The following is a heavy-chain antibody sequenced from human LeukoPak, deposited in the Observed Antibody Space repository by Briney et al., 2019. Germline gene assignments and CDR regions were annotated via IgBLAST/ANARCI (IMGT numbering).Heavy chain of an antibody. CDR1: GASISSYF. CDR3: ARERWYYGSGTYSWFDY. Sequence: SETLSLTCTVSGASISSYFWSWIRQPPGKGLEWIGYIYYSGSTNYNPSLKSRATISVDTSKNQFSLKLNSVTAADTGVYYCARERWYYGSGTYSWFDYWGQGTLVTVSS. D-gene: IGHD3-10*01. CDR2: IYYSGST. J-gene: IGHJ4*02. V-gene: IGHV4-59*01.